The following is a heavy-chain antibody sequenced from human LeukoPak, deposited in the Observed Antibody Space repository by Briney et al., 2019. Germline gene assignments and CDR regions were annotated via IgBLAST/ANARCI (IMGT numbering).Heavy chain of an antibody. CDR2: IYDSGST. CDR1: GGSISNYY. D-gene: IGHD3-10*01. V-gene: IGHV4-59*01. J-gene: IGHJ4*02. Sequence: SETLSLTCTVSGGSISNYYWSWIRQPPGKGLEWIGYIYDSGSTNYNPSLKSRVTISVDTSKNQVSLKLSSVTAADTAVYYCARVGTYGSGSYLSWLDYWGQGTLVTVSS. CDR3: ARVGTYGSGSYLSWLDY.